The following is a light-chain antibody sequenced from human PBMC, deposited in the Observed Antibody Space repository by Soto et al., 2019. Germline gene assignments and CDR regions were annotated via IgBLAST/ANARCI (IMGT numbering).Light chain of an antibody. CDR3: QQSYSTPRP. CDR2: AAS. V-gene: IGKV1-39*01. J-gene: IGKJ1*01. Sequence: DIQMTQSPSSLSASVGDRVTITCRASQSISSYLNWYQQKPGKAPKLLIYAASSMQSGVPSRFSGSGSGTEFTLTISNLQPEDFAAYYCQQSYSTPRPFGQGTKVEIK. CDR1: QSISSY.